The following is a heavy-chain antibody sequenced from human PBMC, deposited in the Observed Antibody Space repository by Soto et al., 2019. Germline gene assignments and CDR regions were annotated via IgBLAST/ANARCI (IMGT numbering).Heavy chain of an antibody. Sequence: QVQLVESGGGLVEPGGSLRLSCAASGFSVGDNYMTWIRQAPGKGLEWLSYSSSSGGYTNYADSVKGRFTISRDNAKNSLYLQMDSLRAADTAVYFCARSSGRRHVFTFDYGLDVWGQGTKVTVSS. D-gene: IGHD3-16*01. CDR3: ARSSGRRHVFTFDYGLDV. V-gene: IGHV3-11*06. CDR1: GFSVGDNY. CDR2: SSSSGGYT. J-gene: IGHJ6*02.